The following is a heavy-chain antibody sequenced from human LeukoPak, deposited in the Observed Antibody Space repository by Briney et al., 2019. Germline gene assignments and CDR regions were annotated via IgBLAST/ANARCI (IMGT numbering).Heavy chain of an antibody. CDR2: IDSGGSS. Sequence: PGGSLRLSCAASGFTVSSNYMSWVRQAPRKGLEGGSVIDSGGSSYYADSVKGRFTISRDNAKHTLYLQMTSLRAEDTAVYYCARDSPDYHDSQPPRFDYWGPGTLVTVSS. CDR3: ARDSPDYHDSQPPRFDY. J-gene: IGHJ4*02. V-gene: IGHV3-53*01. CDR1: GFTVSSNY. D-gene: IGHD3-22*01.